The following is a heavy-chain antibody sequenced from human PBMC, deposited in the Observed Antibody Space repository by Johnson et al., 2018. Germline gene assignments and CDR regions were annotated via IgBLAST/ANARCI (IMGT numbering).Heavy chain of an antibody. CDR3: ATQHIVVVPAAIEDI. V-gene: IGHV3-30*03. Sequence: VQLVESGGGVVQPGRSLRLSCAAPGFTFSSYGMHWVRQAPGKGLDWVAIISYDGRNKYYADSVKGRFTISRDNSKNTLYLQMNSRRTEDTAVYYCATQHIVVVPAAIEDIWGQGTMVTVSS. CDR2: ISYDGRNK. D-gene: IGHD2-2*01. CDR1: GFTFSSYG. J-gene: IGHJ3*02.